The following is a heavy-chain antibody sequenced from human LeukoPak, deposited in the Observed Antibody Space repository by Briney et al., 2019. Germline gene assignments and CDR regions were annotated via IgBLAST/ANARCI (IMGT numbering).Heavy chain of an antibody. J-gene: IGHJ6*02. CDR3: ARDYGRSRDYGMDL. CDR1: GFTLSNYW. Sequence: PGGSLRLSCAASGFTLSNYWMHWVRQAPGKGLVWVSRINADGSSASYADSVKGRFTISRDNAKNTLYLQMNSLRAEDTAMYYCARDYGRSRDYGMDLWGQGTTVTVSS. V-gene: IGHV3-74*01. D-gene: IGHD3-10*01. CDR2: INADGSSA.